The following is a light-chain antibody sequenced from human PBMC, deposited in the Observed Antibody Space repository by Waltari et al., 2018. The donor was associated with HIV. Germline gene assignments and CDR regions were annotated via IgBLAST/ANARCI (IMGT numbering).Light chain of an antibody. CDR3: QSADSSGTLYV. CDR2: KDS. J-gene: IGLJ1*01. Sequence: SYELTQPPSVSVSPGQTARITCPGDALPKQYAYWYQQKPGQAPVLVIYKDSERPSGIPERFSGSSSGTTVTFTISGVQAEDEADYYCQSADSSGTLYVFGTGTKVTVL. CDR1: ALPKQY. V-gene: IGLV3-25*03.